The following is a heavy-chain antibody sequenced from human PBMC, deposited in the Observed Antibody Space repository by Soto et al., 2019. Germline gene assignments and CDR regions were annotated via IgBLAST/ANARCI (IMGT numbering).Heavy chain of an antibody. CDR2: ISYDENTK. Sequence: QVQLVESGGGVVQPGRSLRLSCEASGFTFSTYGMHWVRQAPGKGLEWVAIISYDENTKYYADSLKGRFTISRDNSKKTLYLDINNVTPEDTAVYYCAKEVLAAGQGWFDPWGQGTLVTVSS. J-gene: IGHJ5*02. CDR1: GFTFSTYG. CDR3: AKEVLAAGQGWFDP. V-gene: IGHV3-30*18. D-gene: IGHD6-25*01.